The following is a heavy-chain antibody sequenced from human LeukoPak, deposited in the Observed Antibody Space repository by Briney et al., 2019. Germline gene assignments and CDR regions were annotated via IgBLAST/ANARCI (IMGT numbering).Heavy chain of an antibody. CDR3: AREVGATTDYYYGIDV. CDR1: GYTFTSYG. D-gene: IGHD1-26*01. J-gene: IGHJ6*02. Sequence: ASVKVSCKASGYTFTSYGISWVRQAPGQGLEWMGWISAYNGNTNYAQKLQGRVTMTTDTSTSTAYMELRSLRSDDTAVYYCAREVGATTDYYYGIDVWGQGTTVTVSS. CDR2: ISAYNGNT. V-gene: IGHV1-18*01.